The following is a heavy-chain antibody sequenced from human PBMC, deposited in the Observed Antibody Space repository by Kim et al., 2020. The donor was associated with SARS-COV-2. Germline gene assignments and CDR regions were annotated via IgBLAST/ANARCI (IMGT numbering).Heavy chain of an antibody. J-gene: IGHJ4*02. Sequence: AGSVKSRFTDSRDNAKNTLYLQMDSLRVEDTALYYCAKDHESSGWPTFDYWGQGTQVTVSS. D-gene: IGHD6-19*01. V-gene: IGHV3-23*01. CDR3: AKDHESSGWPTFDY.